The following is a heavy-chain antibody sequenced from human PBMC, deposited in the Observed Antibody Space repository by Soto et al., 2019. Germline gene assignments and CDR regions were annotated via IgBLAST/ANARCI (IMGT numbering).Heavy chain of an antibody. Sequence: EVQLVESGGGLVQPGGSLRLSCAASGFTFSGRSMHWVRQAPGKGLVWVSGIDNAGTDSTYAASVKGRCTSSRDNAKKTLYLQMNRLRVEDTGVYYCARGWFGPDVWGKGTTVTVSS. CDR1: GFTFSGRS. V-gene: IGHV3-74*01. D-gene: IGHD3-10*01. J-gene: IGHJ6*04. CDR2: IDNAGTDS. CDR3: ARGWFGPDV.